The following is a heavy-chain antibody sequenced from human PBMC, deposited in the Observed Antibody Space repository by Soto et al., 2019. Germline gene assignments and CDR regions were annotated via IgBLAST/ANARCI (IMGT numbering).Heavy chain of an antibody. J-gene: IGHJ5*02. D-gene: IGHD3-22*01. V-gene: IGHV1-69*01. Sequence: QVQLVQSGAEVKKPGSSVKVSCKASGGTVNSYTINWMRQAPGQGLEWMGGIVPNFGTPKYAQKFQGRVTMTADESTITAYMELTSLRSEDTAVYYCAREDDTSGYYSGFDPWGQGTLVTVSS. CDR2: IVPNFGTP. CDR3: AREDDTSGYYSGFDP. CDR1: GGTVNSYT.